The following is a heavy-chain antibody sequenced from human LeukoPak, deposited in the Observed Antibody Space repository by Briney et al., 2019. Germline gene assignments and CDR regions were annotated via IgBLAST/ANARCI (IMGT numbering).Heavy chain of an antibody. CDR3: ARWVGIVGATGDAFAI. CDR2: ISAYNGNT. J-gene: IGHJ3*02. CDR1: GYTFTSYG. V-gene: IGHV1-18*01. Sequence: ASVKVSCKASGYTFTSYGISWVRQAPGQGLEWMGWISAYNGNTNYAQKLQGRVTMTTDTSTSTAYMELSSLRSEDTAVYYCARWVGIVGATGDAFAIWGQGTMVTVSS. D-gene: IGHD1-26*01.